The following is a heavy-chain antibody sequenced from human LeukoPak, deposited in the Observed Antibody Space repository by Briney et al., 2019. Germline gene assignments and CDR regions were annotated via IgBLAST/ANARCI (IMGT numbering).Heavy chain of an antibody. CDR3: ASPYGSGTYYKDLDAFDI. CDR1: GGSISSGDYY. J-gene: IGHJ3*02. V-gene: IGHV4-30-4*01. D-gene: IGHD3-10*01. CDR2: IYYSGST. Sequence: SETLSLTCTVSGGSISSGDYYWSWIRQPPGKGLEWIGYIYYSGSTYYNPSLKSRVTISVDTSKNQFSLKLRSVTAADTAVYYCASPYGSGTYYKDLDAFDIWGQGTVVTVSS.